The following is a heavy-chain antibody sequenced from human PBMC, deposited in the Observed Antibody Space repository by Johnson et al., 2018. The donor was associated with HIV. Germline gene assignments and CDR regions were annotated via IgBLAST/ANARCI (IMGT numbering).Heavy chain of an antibody. J-gene: IGHJ3*02. D-gene: IGHD1-26*01. CDR3: AKDEGGSYSQDAFDI. CDR1: GFTVSSNY. CDR2: ISYDGSIK. Sequence: VQLVESGGGVVQPGGSLRLSCAASGFTVSSNYMSWVRQAPGTGLEWVAVISYDGSIKYYAASVKGRFTISRDNAKNSLYLQMNSLRAEDTALYYCAKDEGGSYSQDAFDIWGQGTMVTVSS. V-gene: IGHV3-30*18.